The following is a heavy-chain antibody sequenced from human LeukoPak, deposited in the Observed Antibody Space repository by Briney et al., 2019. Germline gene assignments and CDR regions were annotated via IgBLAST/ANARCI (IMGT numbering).Heavy chain of an antibody. CDR1: GYSISSGYY. V-gene: IGHV4-38-2*02. CDR3: AREVRSGYFYFDY. J-gene: IGHJ4*02. CDR2: IRQSGTT. Sequence: SETLSLTCTVSGYSISSGYYWGWIRQPPGKGLEWIGSIRQSGTTYHNPSLRSRVTISVDTSKNQFSLKLTSVTAVDTAMYSCAREVRSGYFYFDYWGQGTLVTVSS. D-gene: IGHD5-12*01.